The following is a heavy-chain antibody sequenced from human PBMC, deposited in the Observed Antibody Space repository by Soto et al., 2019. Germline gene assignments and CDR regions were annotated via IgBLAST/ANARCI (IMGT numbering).Heavy chain of an antibody. CDR1: GGSISSYY. J-gene: IGHJ6*02. CDR3: ARSTTGDYYYGMAV. D-gene: IGHD1-1*01. V-gene: IGHV4-59*08. CDR2: IYYSGST. Sequence: PSETLSLTCTVSGGSISSYYWSWIRQPPGKGLEWIGYIYYSGSTNYNPSLKSRVTISVDTSKNQFSLKLSSVTAADTAVYYCARSTTGDYYYGMAVWGQGTTVPVSS.